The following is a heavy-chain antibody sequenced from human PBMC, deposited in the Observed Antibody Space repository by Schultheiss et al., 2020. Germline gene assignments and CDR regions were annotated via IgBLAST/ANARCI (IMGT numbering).Heavy chain of an antibody. CDR2: ISWNSGSI. J-gene: IGHJ3*02. D-gene: IGHD3-10*01. CDR3: AKDFNNGRITMVRGVEFAFDI. CDR1: GFTFDDYA. V-gene: IGHV3-9*01. Sequence: GGSLRLSCAASGFTFDDYAMHWVRQAPGKGLEWVSGISWNSGSIGYADSVKGRFTISRDNAKNSLYLQMNSLRAEDTALYYCAKDFNNGRITMVRGVEFAFDIWGQGTMVTVSS.